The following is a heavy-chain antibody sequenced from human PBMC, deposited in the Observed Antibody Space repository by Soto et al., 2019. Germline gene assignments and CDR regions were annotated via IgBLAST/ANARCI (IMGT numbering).Heavy chain of an antibody. CDR2: NSWKSRTI. Sequence: SLGLCCAAPGFSFNASAMHWVRQAPGKGLDWGSGNSWKSRTIACEASVQVRFAISRDHARISVCLQMKGPRAEATASYSCAKAQYSAYDNSGDNWFDPWGHGTLLTVHS. CDR1: GFSFNASA. D-gene: IGHD5-12*01. V-gene: IGHV3-9*01. CDR3: AKAQYSAYDNSGDNWFDP. J-gene: IGHJ5*02.